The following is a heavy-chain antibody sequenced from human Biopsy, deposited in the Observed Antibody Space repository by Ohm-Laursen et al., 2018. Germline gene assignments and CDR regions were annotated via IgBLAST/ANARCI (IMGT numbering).Heavy chain of an antibody. CDR1: VGTFINYA. Sequence: SVKVSCKASVGTFINYAISWVRQAPGQGLEWMGGIIPMFGTANYAQMFQGRVTISADESTSTSYMELSSLTTEDTDIYYCARGPHSGSHSCFDYWGRGTLVTVSS. V-gene: IGHV1-69*13. CDR3: ARGPHSGSHSCFDY. J-gene: IGHJ4*02. D-gene: IGHD1-26*01. CDR2: IIPMFGTA.